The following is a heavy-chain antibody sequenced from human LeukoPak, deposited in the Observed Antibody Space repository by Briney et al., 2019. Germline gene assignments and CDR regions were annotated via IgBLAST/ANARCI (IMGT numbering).Heavy chain of an antibody. Sequence: SETLSLTCTVSGGSISSYYWTWIRQPAGKGLEWIGRIYPSGSTNYNPSLKSRVTMSVDTSKNQFSLKLSSVAAADTAVYYCARENSGSYREFDYWGQGTLVTVSS. J-gene: IGHJ4*02. CDR3: ARENSGSYREFDY. D-gene: IGHD1-26*01. V-gene: IGHV4-4*07. CDR2: IYPSGST. CDR1: GGSISSYY.